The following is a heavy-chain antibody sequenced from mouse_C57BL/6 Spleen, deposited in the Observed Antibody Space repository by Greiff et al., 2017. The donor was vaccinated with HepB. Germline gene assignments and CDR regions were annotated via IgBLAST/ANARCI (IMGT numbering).Heavy chain of an antibody. CDR3: ARGYYGSSYYFDY. CDR1: GYSFTGYF. Sequence: VQLQQSGPELVKPGDSVKISCKASGYSFTGYFMNWVMQSHGKSLEWIGRINPYNGDTFYNQKFKGKATLTVDKSSSTAHMELRSLTSEDSAVYYCARGYYGSSYYFDYWGQGTTLTVSS. CDR2: INPYNGDT. J-gene: IGHJ2*01. V-gene: IGHV1-20*01. D-gene: IGHD1-1*01.